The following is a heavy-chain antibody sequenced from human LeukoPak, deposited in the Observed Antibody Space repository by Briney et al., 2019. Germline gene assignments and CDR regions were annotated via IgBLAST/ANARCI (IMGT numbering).Heavy chain of an antibody. J-gene: IGHJ5*02. D-gene: IGHD1-26*01. CDR2: INHSGST. Sequence: SETLSLTCAVYGGSFSGYYWSWIRQPPGKGLEWIGEINHSGSTNYNPSLKSRVTISVDTSKNQFSLKLSSVTAADTAVYYCARSTGSYWGGNWFDPWGQGTLVTVSS. CDR1: GGSFSGYY. V-gene: IGHV4-34*01. CDR3: ARSTGSYWGGNWFDP.